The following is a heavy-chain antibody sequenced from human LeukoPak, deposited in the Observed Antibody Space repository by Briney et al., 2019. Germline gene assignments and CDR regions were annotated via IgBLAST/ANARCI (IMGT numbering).Heavy chain of an antibody. Sequence: GGSLRLSCAASGFTFSSYATSWVRQAPGKGLEWVSAISGSGGSTYYADSVKGRFTISRDNSKNTLYLQMNSLRAEDTAVYYCAKSYSSSWSPFFDYWGQGTLVTVSS. CDR1: GFTFSSYA. J-gene: IGHJ4*02. D-gene: IGHD6-13*01. CDR3: AKSYSSSWSPFFDY. CDR2: ISGSGGST. V-gene: IGHV3-23*01.